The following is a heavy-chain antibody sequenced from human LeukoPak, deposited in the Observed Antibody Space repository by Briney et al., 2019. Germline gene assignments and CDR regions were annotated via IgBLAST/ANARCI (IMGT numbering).Heavy chain of an antibody. CDR1: GGSISSSNW. CDR3: AKRNNWFGL. Sequence: PSGTLSLTCGVSGGSISSSNWWSWVRQTPGKGLEWIGEIYHSENTNYNPSLKSRVTISVDKSKNQFSLKLNSVTAADTAVYYCAKRNNWFGLWGQGTLVIVSS. J-gene: IGHJ5*02. V-gene: IGHV4-4*02. CDR2: IYHSENT.